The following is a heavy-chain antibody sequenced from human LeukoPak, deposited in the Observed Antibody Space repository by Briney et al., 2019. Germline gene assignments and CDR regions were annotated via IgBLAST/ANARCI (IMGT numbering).Heavy chain of an antibody. CDR3: ARGGFDY. V-gene: IGHV3-30*01. Sequence: GGSLRLSCAASGFTFSSYAMHWVRQAPGKGLEWVAVISYDGSNKYYADSVKGRFTISRDNSKNTLYLQMNSLRAEDTAVYYCARGGFDYWGQGTLVTVSS. J-gene: IGHJ4*02. CDR2: ISYDGSNK. CDR1: GFTFSSYA.